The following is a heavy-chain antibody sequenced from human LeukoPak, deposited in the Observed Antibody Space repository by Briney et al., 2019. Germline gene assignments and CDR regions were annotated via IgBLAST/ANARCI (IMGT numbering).Heavy chain of an antibody. CDR3: AKDPYSYGSYFDY. V-gene: IGHV3-30*02. D-gene: IGHD5-18*01. CDR1: GFTFSSYS. CDR2: IWYDGRDK. Sequence: PGGSLRLSCAASGFTFSSYSMHWVRQAPGKGLEWVAFIWYDGRDKYYVDSVKGRFTISRDNSKNTLYLQMNSLRAEDTAMYYCAKDPYSYGSYFDYWGQGTLVTVSS. J-gene: IGHJ4*02.